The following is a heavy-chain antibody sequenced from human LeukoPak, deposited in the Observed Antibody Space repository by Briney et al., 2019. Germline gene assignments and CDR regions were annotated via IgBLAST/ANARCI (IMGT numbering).Heavy chain of an antibody. J-gene: IGHJ4*02. V-gene: IGHV3-11*01. CDR2: ISSSGSTI. CDR3: ARSLRKQPADFDY. CDR1: GFTFSDYY. D-gene: IGHD6-13*01. Sequence: GGSLRLSCAASGFTFSDYYMSWIRQAPGKGLEGVSYISSSGSTIYYADSVKGRFTISRDNAKNSLYLQMNSLRAEDTAVYYCARSLRKQPADFDYWGQGTLVTVSS.